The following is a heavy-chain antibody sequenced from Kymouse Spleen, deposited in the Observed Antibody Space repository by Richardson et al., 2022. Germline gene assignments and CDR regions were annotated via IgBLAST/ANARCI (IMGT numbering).Heavy chain of an antibody. CDR2: ISWNSGSI. CDR3: ATSIVGATALVRP. CDR1: GFTFDDYA. Sequence: EVQLVESGGGLVQPGRSLRLSCAASGFTFDDYAMHWVRQAPGKGLEWVSGISWNSGSIGYADSVKGRFTISRDNAKNSLYLQMNSLRAEDTALYYCATSIVGATALVRPLGPGNPGHRLL. D-gene: IGHD1-26*01. J-gene: IGHJ5*02. V-gene: IGHV3-9*01.